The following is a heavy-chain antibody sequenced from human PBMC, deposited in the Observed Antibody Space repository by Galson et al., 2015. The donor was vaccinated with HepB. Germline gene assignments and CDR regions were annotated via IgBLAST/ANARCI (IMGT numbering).Heavy chain of an antibody. CDR1: GGSISSSSYY. V-gene: IGHV4-39*07. Sequence: TLSLTCTVSGGSISSSSYYWGWIRQPPGKGLEWIGSIYYSGSTYYNPSLKSRVTISVDTSKNQFSLKLNSVTAADTAVYYCARILRGTINYYNYYYMDVWGKGTTVTVSS. D-gene: IGHD1-26*01. CDR3: ARILRGTINYYNYYYMDV. CDR2: IYYSGST. J-gene: IGHJ6*03.